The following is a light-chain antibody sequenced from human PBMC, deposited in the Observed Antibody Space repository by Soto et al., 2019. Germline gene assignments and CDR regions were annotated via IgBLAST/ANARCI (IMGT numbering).Light chain of an antibody. CDR1: SSDVGGYHY. J-gene: IGLJ2*01. CDR3: SSYAGSNNLV. V-gene: IGLV2-8*01. Sequence: QSVLTQPPSASGSPGQSVTLSCTGTSSDVGGYHYVSWYQQHPGKAPKLMIHEVTKRPSGVPDRFSGSKSGNTASLTVSGLQGEDEADYYCSSYAGSNNLVFGGGTKVTVL. CDR2: EVT.